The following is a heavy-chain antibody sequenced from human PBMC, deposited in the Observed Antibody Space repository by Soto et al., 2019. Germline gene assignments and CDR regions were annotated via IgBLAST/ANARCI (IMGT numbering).Heavy chain of an antibody. J-gene: IGHJ4*02. Sequence: HPGGSLRLSCAASGFIFSSYWMTWVRQAPGKGLEWVANIKQDGSEKYYVDSVKGRFTISRDNAKNSLYLQMNSLRAEDTAVYYCARSSAPNYYDSSGYYPLDYWGQGTLVTVSS. CDR2: IKQDGSEK. CDR3: ARSSAPNYYDSSGYYPLDY. V-gene: IGHV3-7*01. D-gene: IGHD3-22*01. CDR1: GFIFSSYW.